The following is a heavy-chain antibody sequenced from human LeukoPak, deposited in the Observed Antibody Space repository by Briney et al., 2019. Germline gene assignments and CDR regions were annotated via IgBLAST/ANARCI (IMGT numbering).Heavy chain of an antibody. J-gene: IGHJ4*02. D-gene: IGHD6-13*01. V-gene: IGHV3-43*02. CDR1: GFTFDEYV. Sequence: GGSLRLSCAASGFTFDEYVMHWVRQAPGQGLEWVSLINGNGDDSYYADSVKGRFTVSRDNREKSLFLHMNSLRTDDTAFYYCAKGLSSSSWYVADSWGQGTLVTVSS. CDR2: INGNGDDS. CDR3: AKGLSSSSWYVADS.